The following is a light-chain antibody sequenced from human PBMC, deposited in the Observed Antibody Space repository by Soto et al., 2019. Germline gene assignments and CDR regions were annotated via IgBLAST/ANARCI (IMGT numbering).Light chain of an antibody. CDR2: DAS. CDR1: QSIGTW. Sequence: DIQMTQSPSMLSASVGDRVTITCRASQSIGTWLAWYQQKPGKAPKLLIYDASILERGVPSSFSGSGSGTEFTLTISSLQPDDFATFYCQQYSNSSYTFGQGTKLEIK. CDR3: QQYSNSSYT. J-gene: IGKJ2*01. V-gene: IGKV1-5*01.